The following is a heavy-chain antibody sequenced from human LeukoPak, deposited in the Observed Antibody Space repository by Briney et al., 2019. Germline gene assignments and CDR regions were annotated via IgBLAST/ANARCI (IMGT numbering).Heavy chain of an antibody. CDR2: IYHSGST. CDR3: AGDRIVGATFPYWFDP. J-gene: IGHJ5*02. V-gene: IGHV4-38-2*02. D-gene: IGHD1-26*01. CDR1: GYSISSGYY. Sequence: SETLSLTCAVSGYSISSGYYWGWIRQPPGKGLEWIGSIYHSGSTYYNPSLKSRVTISVDTSKNQFSLKLSSATAADTAVYYCAGDRIVGATFPYWFDPWGQGTLVTVSS.